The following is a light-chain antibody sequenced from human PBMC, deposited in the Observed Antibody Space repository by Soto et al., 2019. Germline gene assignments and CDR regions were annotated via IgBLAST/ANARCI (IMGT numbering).Light chain of an antibody. V-gene: IGLV1-40*01. Sequence: QSVLKQPHSVSGSPGQRVTLSCTGSSSNIGAGYDVHWYQQLPGTAPKLLIYGNSNRRAGVPDRFSGSKSGTSASLAITGLQAEDEADYYCQSYDSSLSVYVFGTGTKVTVL. CDR2: GNS. CDR3: QSYDSSLSVYV. J-gene: IGLJ1*01. CDR1: SSNIGAGYD.